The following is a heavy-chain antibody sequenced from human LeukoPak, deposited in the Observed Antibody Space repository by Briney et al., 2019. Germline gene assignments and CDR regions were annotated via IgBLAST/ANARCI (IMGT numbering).Heavy chain of an antibody. J-gene: IGHJ4*02. CDR3: ARSEYYGSGSYRGGDY. Sequence: GGSLRLSCAASGFTFSSYSMNWVHQAPGKGLEWVSSISSSSSYIYYADSVKGRFTISRDNAKNSLYLQMNSLRADDTAVYYCARSEYYGSGSYRGGDYWGQGTLVTVSS. D-gene: IGHD3-10*01. CDR2: ISSSSSYI. V-gene: IGHV3-21*01. CDR1: GFTFSSYS.